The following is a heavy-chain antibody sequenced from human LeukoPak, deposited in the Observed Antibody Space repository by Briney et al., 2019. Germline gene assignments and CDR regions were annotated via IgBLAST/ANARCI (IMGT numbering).Heavy chain of an antibody. V-gene: IGHV4-59*01. CDR1: GGSISTYY. J-gene: IGHJ1*01. Sequence: SETLSLTCTVSGGSISTYYWSWIRQPPGKGLEWIGYIYYSGSTSYNPSLKSRITISVDTFKNQFSLKLSSVTAADTAVYYCARDTGVVVGYFQHWGRAPWSPSPQ. D-gene: IGHD2-15*01. CDR2: IYYSGST. CDR3: ARDTGVVVGYFQH.